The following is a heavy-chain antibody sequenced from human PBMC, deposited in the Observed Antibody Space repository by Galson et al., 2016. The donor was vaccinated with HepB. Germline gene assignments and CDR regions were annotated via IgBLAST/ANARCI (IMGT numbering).Heavy chain of an antibody. D-gene: IGHD1-26*01. CDR1: GFTFSDAW. J-gene: IGHJ4*02. V-gene: IGHV3-23*01. CDR3: AKTETPGAPGRIGHIDF. CDR2: ITGSASST. Sequence: SLRLSCAASGFTFSDAWMTWVRQAPGKGLEWVSLITGSASSTYYADSVKGRFAISRDNSRNSLFVQMTSLRAEDTAVYYCAKTETPGAPGRIGHIDFWGQGTLVTVSS.